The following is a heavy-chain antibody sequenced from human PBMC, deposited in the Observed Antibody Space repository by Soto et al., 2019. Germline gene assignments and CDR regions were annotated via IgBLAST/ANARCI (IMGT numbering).Heavy chain of an antibody. CDR2: TSTYDGNT. CDR3: ARVEYGDLVYLAL. V-gene: IGHV1-18*01. CDR1: GYQFTHFN. D-gene: IGHD2-21*02. Sequence: QVPLVQSGPEVKKPGASLRVSCRASGYQFTHFNIAWVRQAPGQGLEWMGRTSTYDGNTDYEQKFQDRVVMTTDTSTTTAYMELRRLRSDDTAVYYCARVEYGDLVYLALWGQGTQVTVSS. J-gene: IGHJ4*02.